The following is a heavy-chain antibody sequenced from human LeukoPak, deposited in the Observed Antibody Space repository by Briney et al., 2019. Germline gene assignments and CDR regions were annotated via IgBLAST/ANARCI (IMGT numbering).Heavy chain of an antibody. CDR3: AKAAGITVFGVLSPPTY. V-gene: IGHV3-30-3*01. D-gene: IGHD3-3*01. CDR2: ISNDGSNK. Sequence: GGSLRLSCAASGFTFGSYAMHWVRQAPGKGLEWVAVISNDGSNKYYADSVKGRFTISRDNSKNTLYLQMNSLRAEDTAVYYCAKAAGITVFGVLSPPTYWGLGTLVTVSS. J-gene: IGHJ4*02. CDR1: GFTFGSYA.